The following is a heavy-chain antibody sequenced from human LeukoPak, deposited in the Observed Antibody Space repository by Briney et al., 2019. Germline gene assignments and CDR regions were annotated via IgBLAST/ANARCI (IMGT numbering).Heavy chain of an antibody. CDR1: GFTVSSYA. Sequence: PGGSLRLSCAASGFTVSSYAMSWVRQAPGKGLEWVSAISGSGGSTYYADSVKGRFTISRDNSKNTLYLQMNSLRAEDTAVYYCAKESISYGSAVSKYFLRWGEGTLVTVSS. V-gene: IGHV3-23*01. D-gene: IGHD5-18*01. CDR2: ISGSGGST. CDR3: AKESISYGSAVSKYFLR. J-gene: IGHJ1*01.